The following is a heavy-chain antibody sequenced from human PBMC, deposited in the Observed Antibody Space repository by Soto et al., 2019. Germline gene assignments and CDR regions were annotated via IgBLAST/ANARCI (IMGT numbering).Heavy chain of an antibody. CDR1: GGSISSSSYY. D-gene: IGHD2-2*01. CDR2: IYYSGST. Sequence: SETLSLTCTVSGGSISSSSYYWGWIRQPPGKGLEWIGSIYYSGSTYYNPSLKSRVTISVDTSKNQFSLKLSSVTAADTAVYYCAGQLGYCSSTSCYNWFDPWGQGTLVTVSS. V-gene: IGHV4-39*07. J-gene: IGHJ5*02. CDR3: AGQLGYCSSTSCYNWFDP.